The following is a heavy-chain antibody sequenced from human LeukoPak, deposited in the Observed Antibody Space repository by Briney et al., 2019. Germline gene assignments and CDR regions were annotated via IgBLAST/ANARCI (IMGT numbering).Heavy chain of an antibody. D-gene: IGHD6-6*01. CDR1: GGSISSSSYY. CDR2: IYYSGST. V-gene: IGHV4-39*07. J-gene: IGHJ6*03. Sequence: PSETLSLTCTVSGGSISSSSYYWGWIRQPPGKGLEWIGSIYYSGSTYYNPSLKSRVTISVDTSKNQFSLKLSSVTAADTAVYYCARDMKQLPDYYYYMDVWGKGTTVTVSS. CDR3: ARDMKQLPDYYYYMDV.